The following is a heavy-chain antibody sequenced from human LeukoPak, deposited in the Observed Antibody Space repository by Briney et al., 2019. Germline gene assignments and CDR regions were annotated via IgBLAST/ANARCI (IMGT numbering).Heavy chain of an antibody. CDR3: ARESPYYYDSSDYPGEPDY. CDR1: GYTFTNYG. Sequence: GASVKVSCKASGYTFTNYGISWVRQAPGQGLEWMGWISGYNGNTNYAQKFQGRITMTTDTSTSTGYMELRSLRSDDTAVYYCARESPYYYDSSDYPGEPDYWGQGTLVTVSS. D-gene: IGHD3-22*01. CDR2: ISGYNGNT. J-gene: IGHJ4*02. V-gene: IGHV1-18*01.